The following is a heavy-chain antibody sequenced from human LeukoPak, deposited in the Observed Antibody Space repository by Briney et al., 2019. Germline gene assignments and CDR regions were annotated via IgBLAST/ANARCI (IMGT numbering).Heavy chain of an antibody. CDR1: GGSITSYY. V-gene: IGHV4-59*01. CDR2: IFYSGST. Sequence: PSETLSLTCTVSGGSITSYYWSWIRQPPGKGLEWIGYIFYSGSTNYNPSLKSRVTMSVDTSKNQFSLKVTSVTAADTAIYYCTRTNYGDYNWFDPWGQGTLVTVSS. D-gene: IGHD4-17*01. CDR3: TRTNYGDYNWFDP. J-gene: IGHJ5*02.